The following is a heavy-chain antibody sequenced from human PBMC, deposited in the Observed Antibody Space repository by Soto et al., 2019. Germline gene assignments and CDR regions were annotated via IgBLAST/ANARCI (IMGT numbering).Heavy chain of an antibody. D-gene: IGHD1-26*01. Sequence: SETLSLTCTVSGGSISSSSYYWGWIRQPPGKGLEWIGSIYYSGSTYYNPSLKSRVTISVDTSKNQFSLKLSSVTAADTAVYYCATPSLSAQGHRYAEWEWGQGTLVTVSS. V-gene: IGHV4-39*01. CDR1: GGSISSSSYY. CDR3: ATPSLSAQGHRYAEWE. J-gene: IGHJ4*02. CDR2: IYYSGST.